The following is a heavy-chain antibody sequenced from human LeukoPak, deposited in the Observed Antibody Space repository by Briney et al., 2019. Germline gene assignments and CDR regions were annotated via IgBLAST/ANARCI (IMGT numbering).Heavy chain of an antibody. J-gene: IGHJ4*02. CDR1: GGSISSYY. CDR3: ARHGPYGDPFDY. V-gene: IGHV4-59*08. Sequence: SETLSLTCTVSGGSISSYYWSWIRQPPGKGLEWIGYIYYSGSTNYNPSLKSRVTVSVDTSKNQFSLKLSSVTAADTAVYYCARHGPYGDPFDYWGQGTLVTVSS. D-gene: IGHD4-17*01. CDR2: IYYSGST.